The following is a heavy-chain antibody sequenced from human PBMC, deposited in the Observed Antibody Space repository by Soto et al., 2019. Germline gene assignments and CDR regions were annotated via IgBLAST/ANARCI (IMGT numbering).Heavy chain of an antibody. CDR2: IYTSGST. CDR1: GGSISSYY. CDR3: AREVSLAPYWYFDL. Sequence: SETLSLTCTVSGGSISSYYWSWIRQPAGKGLEWIGRIYTSGSTNYNPPLKSRVTMSVDTSKNQFSLKLSSVTAADTAVYYCAREVSLAPYWYFDLWGRGTLVTVSS. V-gene: IGHV4-4*07. J-gene: IGHJ2*01. D-gene: IGHD1-20*01.